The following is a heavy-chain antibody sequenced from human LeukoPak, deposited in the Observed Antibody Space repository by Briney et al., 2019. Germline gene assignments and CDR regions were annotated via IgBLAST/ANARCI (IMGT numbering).Heavy chain of an antibody. CDR1: GYTFTGYY. J-gene: IGHJ4*02. CDR2: INPNSGGT. Sequence: ASVKVSCKASGYTFTGYYMHWVRQAPGQGLEWMGWINPNSGGTNYAQKLQGRVTMTTDTSTSTAYMELRSLRSDDTAVYYCARDSGIATTSGYWGQGTLVTVSS. V-gene: IGHV1-2*02. CDR3: ARDSGIATTSGY. D-gene: IGHD1-26*01.